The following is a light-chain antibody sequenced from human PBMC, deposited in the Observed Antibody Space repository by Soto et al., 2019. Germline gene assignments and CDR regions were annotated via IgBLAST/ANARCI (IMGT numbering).Light chain of an antibody. J-gene: IGLJ2*01. CDR3: GTWDSSLSIAL. Sequence: QSVLTQPPSVSAAPGQKVTISCSGGRYNIGSNYVSWYQQLPGTAPKLLIYDNNQRPSGIPDRFSGSKSGTSATLGITGLQTGDEADYYCGTWDSSLSIALFGGGTKLTVL. V-gene: IGLV1-51*01. CDR2: DNN. CDR1: RYNIGSNY.